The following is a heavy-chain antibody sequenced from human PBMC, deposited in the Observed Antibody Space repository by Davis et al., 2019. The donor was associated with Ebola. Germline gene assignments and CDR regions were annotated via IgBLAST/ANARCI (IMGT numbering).Heavy chain of an antibody. D-gene: IGHD5-18*01. CDR1: GYSFTSYW. CDR2: LDPDDSKT. J-gene: IGHJ6*02. V-gene: IGHV5-51*01. Sequence: GESLKISCKGSGYSFTSYWIDWVRQMPGKGLEWMGSLDPDDSKTTYSPSFQGQVTISADKSISTAYLQWSSLKASDTAMYYCARETRGYSYGAMFYYYYGMDVWGQGTTVTVSS. CDR3: ARETRGYSYGAMFYYYYGMDV.